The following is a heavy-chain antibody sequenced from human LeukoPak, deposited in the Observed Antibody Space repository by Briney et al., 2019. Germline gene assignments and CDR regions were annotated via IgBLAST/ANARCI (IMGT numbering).Heavy chain of an antibody. D-gene: IGHD6-13*01. Sequence: PSETLSLTCAVYGGSFSGYYWSWIRQPPGKGLEWIGEINHNGSTNYNPSLKSRVTISVDTSKNQFSLKLSSVTAADTAVFYCARATRDLGYNSSWYVASFWFGPWGQGTLVTVSS. CDR2: INHNGST. J-gene: IGHJ5*02. V-gene: IGHV4-34*01. CDR1: GGSFSGYY. CDR3: ARATRDLGYNSSWYVASFWFGP.